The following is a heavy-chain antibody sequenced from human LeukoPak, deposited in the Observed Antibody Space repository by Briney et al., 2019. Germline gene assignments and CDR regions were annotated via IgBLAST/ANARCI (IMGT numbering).Heavy chain of an antibody. Sequence: GASVKVSCKASGYTFTSYYMHWVRQAPGQGLEWMGIINPSGGSTSYAQKFQGRVTMTRDTSTSTVYMELSSLRSEDTAVYYCARAKPQQNYYDSSGYSHYYYYGMDVWGQGTTVTVSS. CDR1: GYTFTSYY. J-gene: IGHJ6*02. CDR2: INPSGGST. CDR3: ARAKPQQNYYDSSGYSHYYYYGMDV. V-gene: IGHV1-46*01. D-gene: IGHD3-22*01.